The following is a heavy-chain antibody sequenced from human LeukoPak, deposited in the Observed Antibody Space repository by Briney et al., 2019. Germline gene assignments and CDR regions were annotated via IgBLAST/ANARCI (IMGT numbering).Heavy chain of an antibody. CDR1: GFTFSNYW. Sequence: GGSLRVSCAASGFTFSNYWMQWVRQAPGKGLVWVSRINNDGSTAWYADAVKGRFTVSRDNVKSTLYLQMNSLRADDMGVYYCARSARAAADYWGQGTLVTVSS. CDR3: ARSARAAADY. D-gene: IGHD6-13*01. CDR2: INNDGSTA. J-gene: IGHJ4*02. V-gene: IGHV3-74*01.